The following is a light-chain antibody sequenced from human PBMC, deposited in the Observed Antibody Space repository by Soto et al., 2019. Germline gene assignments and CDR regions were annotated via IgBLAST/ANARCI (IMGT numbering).Light chain of an antibody. CDR1: QTITTS. CDR2: KAS. V-gene: IGKV1-5*03. Sequence: DIQMTQSPSTLSASVGDGVTITCRASQTITTSLAWYQQKPGKAPKLLIYKASSLESGVLSRFSGSGSGTEFTLTISSLQPDDFANYYCQQYDSYSVRTFGQGTKVEI. J-gene: IGKJ1*01. CDR3: QQYDSYSVRT.